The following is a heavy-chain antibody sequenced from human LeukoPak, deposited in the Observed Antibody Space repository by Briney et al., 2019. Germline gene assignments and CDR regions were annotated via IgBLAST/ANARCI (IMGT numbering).Heavy chain of an antibody. CDR1: GYTFTSYA. CDR2: INAGNGNT. D-gene: IGHD4-17*01. CDR3: ARVGPDHGGYGPYFQH. V-gene: IGHV1-3*01. J-gene: IGHJ1*01. Sequence: ASVKVSCKASGYTFTSYAMHWVRQAPGQRLEWMGWINAGNGNTKYSQKFQGRVTITRDTSASTAYMELSSLRSEDTAVYYCARVGPDHGGYGPYFQHWGQGTLVTVSS.